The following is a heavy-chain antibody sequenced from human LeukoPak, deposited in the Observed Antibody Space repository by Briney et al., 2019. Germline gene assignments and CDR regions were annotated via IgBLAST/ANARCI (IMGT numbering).Heavy chain of an antibody. CDR1: GFTFSSYA. Sequence: GGSLRLSCAASGFTFSSYAMSWVRQAPGKGLEWVSAISGSGGSTYYADSVKGRFTISRDNSKNTLYLQMNSLRAEDTAVYYCAKDKYYYYDSSGYSYYFDYWGQGTLVTVSS. V-gene: IGHV3-23*01. CDR2: ISGSGGST. J-gene: IGHJ4*02. D-gene: IGHD3-22*01. CDR3: AKDKYYYYDSSGYSYYFDY.